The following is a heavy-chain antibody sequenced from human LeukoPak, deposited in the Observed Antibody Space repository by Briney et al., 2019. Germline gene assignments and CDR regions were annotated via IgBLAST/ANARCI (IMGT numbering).Heavy chain of an antibody. D-gene: IGHD6-13*01. V-gene: IGHV1-69*13. Sequence: GASVKVSCKASGGTFSSYAISWVRQAPGQGLEWMGGIIPIFGTANYAQKFQGRVTITADESTSTAYMELSSLRSEDTAVYYCFLSSSWYGIDYWGQGTLVTVSS. CDR3: FLSSSWYGIDY. CDR2: IIPIFGTA. CDR1: GGTFSSYA. J-gene: IGHJ4*02.